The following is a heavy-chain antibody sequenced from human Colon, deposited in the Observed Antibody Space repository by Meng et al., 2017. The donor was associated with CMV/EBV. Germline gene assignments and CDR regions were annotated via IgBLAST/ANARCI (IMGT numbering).Heavy chain of an antibody. J-gene: IGHJ4*02. Sequence: GESLKISCAASGFTFSSYAMHWVRQAPGKGLEWVAVISYDGSNKYYADSVKGRFTISRDNSKNTLYLQMNSLRAEDTAVYYCAREQTYYDFWSGIDYWGQG. CDR3: AREQTYYDFWSGIDY. CDR1: GFTFSSYA. D-gene: IGHD3-3*01. CDR2: ISYDGSNK. V-gene: IGHV3-30-3*01.